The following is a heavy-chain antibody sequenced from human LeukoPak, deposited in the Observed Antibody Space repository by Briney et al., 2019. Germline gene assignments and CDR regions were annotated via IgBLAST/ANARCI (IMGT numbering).Heavy chain of an antibody. D-gene: IGHD1-1*01. Sequence: ASVKVCCKASGYTFTVYYMHWVRQAPGQGLEWKGWINPNSGGTNYAQKFQGRVTMTRATSISTAYLELSRPRSDDTAVYYCAREGNRYNYYYYGMDVGGQGTTVTVSS. CDR1: GYTFTVYY. J-gene: IGHJ6*02. V-gene: IGHV1-2*02. CDR3: AREGNRYNYYYYGMDV. CDR2: INPNSGGT.